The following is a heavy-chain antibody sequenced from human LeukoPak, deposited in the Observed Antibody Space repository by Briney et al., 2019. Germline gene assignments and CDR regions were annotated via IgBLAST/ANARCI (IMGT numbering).Heavy chain of an antibody. CDR1: GYTFRDYY. CDR2: IYPNSGGT. J-gene: IGHJ3*02. Sequence: ASVKVSCKASGYTFRDYYLHRVRQAPGQGLEWIGWIYPNSGGTKYTQTFQGRVTMTRDTSISTAYMELTRLTHDDTAVYYCARDFIAAAGTKESAFDSWGQGTMVTVSS. D-gene: IGHD6-13*01. CDR3: ARDFIAAAGTKESAFDS. V-gene: IGHV1-2*02.